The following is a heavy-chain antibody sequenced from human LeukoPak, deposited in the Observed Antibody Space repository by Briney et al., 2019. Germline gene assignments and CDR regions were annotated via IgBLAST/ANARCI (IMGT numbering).Heavy chain of an antibody. CDR2: IYHSGST. V-gene: IGHV4-4*02. CDR1: GGSISSSNW. D-gene: IGHD6-13*01. CDR3: ARGRGSSSWYGWEGRYFDY. Sequence: SGTLSLTCAVSGGSISSSNWWSWVRQPPGKGLEWIGEIYHSGSTNYNPSLKSRVTISVDKSKNQFSLKLSSVTAADTAVYYCARGRGSSSWYGWEGRYFDYWGQGTLVTVSS. J-gene: IGHJ4*02.